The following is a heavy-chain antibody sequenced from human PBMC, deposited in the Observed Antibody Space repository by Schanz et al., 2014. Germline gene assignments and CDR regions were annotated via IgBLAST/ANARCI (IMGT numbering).Heavy chain of an antibody. D-gene: IGHD3-10*01. CDR1: GFTVSNSY. V-gene: IGHV3-53*01. CDR2: IYSSGST. Sequence: DVQLVDSGGGLVQPGGSLRLSCAASGFTVSNSYIHWVRQAPGKGLEWVSTIYSSGSTYYADSVRDRFTISRDNSMNTMYLQMNSLRRDDAAVYYCARAQGVIRLYYGVDVWGQGTTVTVSS. J-gene: IGHJ6*02. CDR3: ARAQGVIRLYYGVDV.